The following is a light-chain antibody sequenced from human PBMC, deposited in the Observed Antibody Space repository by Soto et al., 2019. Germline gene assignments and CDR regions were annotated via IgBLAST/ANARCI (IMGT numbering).Light chain of an antibody. CDR2: DVS. CDR1: QNIGRY. J-gene: IGKJ4*02. Sequence: EIVLTQSPATLSLSPGERATLSCRASQNIGRYLAWYQQTPGQVPRLLIYDVSDKATGIPARFSGSGSGTDFTLTNSLLEAEEFGVYFLQVGNGWPLSFRGGTKVESK. CDR3: QVGNGWPLS. V-gene: IGKV3-11*01.